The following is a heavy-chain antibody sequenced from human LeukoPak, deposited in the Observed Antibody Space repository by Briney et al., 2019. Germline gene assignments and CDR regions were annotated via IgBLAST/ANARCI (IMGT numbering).Heavy chain of an antibody. J-gene: IGHJ4*02. D-gene: IGHD3-3*01. Sequence: PGGSLRLSCAASGFTFSSYGMHWVRQAPGKGLEWVAVIWYDGSNKYYADSVKGRFTISRDNSKNTLYLQMNSLRAEDTAVYYCARGNYDLWSGPYAYYFDYWGQGTLVTVSS. CDR1: GFTFSSYG. V-gene: IGHV3-33*01. CDR2: IWYDGSNK. CDR3: ARGNYDLWSGPYAYYFDY.